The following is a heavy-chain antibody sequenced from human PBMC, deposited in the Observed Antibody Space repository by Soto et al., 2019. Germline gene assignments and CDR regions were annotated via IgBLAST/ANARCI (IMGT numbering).Heavy chain of an antibody. CDR1: GYTFTDYF. J-gene: IGHJ3*02. Sequence: QVQLVQSGAEVKKPGASVKVSCEASGYTFTDYFIHWVRQAPGQGLEWIGWINPYSGGADLSQKFQGRVTMTRDTVISTAYMEVRSMGYDDTGVFYCAGLVDYSHSGGSSHSGFDMWGQGTLGTVSS. V-gene: IGHV1-2*02. D-gene: IGHD2-21*01. CDR2: INPYSGGA. CDR3: AGLVDYSHSGGSSHSGFDM.